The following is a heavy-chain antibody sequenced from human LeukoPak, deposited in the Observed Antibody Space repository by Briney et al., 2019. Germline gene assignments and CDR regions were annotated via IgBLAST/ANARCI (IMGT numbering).Heavy chain of an antibody. CDR1: GGSISSGDYY. CDR3: ARAERSSSWSLDAFDI. V-gene: IGHV4-30-4*08. Sequence: SETLSLTCTVSGGSISSGDYYWSWIRQPPGKGLEWIGYIYYSGSTYYNPSLKSRVTISVDTSKNQFSLKLSSVTAADTAVYYCARAERSSSWSLDAFDIWGQGTMVTVSS. D-gene: IGHD6-13*01. CDR2: IYYSGST. J-gene: IGHJ3*02.